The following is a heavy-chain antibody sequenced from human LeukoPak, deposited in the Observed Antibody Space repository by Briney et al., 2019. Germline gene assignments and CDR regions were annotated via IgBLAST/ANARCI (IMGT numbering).Heavy chain of an antibody. CDR3: ARVTIEYCSSTSCYPYYYYYMDV. J-gene: IGHJ6*03. CDR2: IYYSGGT. D-gene: IGHD2-2*01. Sequence: SETLSLTCTVSGGSISSYYWSWIRQPPGKGLEWIGYIYYSGGTNYNPPLKSRVTISVDTSKNQFSLKLSSVTAADTAVYYCARVTIEYCSSTSCYPYYYYYMDVWGKGTTVTVSS. V-gene: IGHV4-59*01. CDR1: GGSISSYY.